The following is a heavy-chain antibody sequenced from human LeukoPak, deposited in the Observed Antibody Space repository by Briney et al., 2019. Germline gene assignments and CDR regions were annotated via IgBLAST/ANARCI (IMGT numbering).Heavy chain of an antibody. CDR1: GGSISSGGYS. Sequence: SQTLSLTCAVSGGSISSGGYSWSWIRQPPGKGLEWIGYIYHSGSTYYNPSLKSRVTISVDTSENQFSLKLSSVTAADTAVYYCARVNYGSATKEDYWGQGTLVTVSS. CDR2: IYHSGST. CDR3: ARVNYGSATKEDY. J-gene: IGHJ4*02. V-gene: IGHV4-30-2*05. D-gene: IGHD3-10*01.